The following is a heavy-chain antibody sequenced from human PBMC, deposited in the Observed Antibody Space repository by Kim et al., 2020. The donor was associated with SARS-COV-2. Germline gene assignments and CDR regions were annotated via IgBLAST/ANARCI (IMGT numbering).Heavy chain of an antibody. J-gene: IGHJ6*03. CDR1: VGSISSYY. D-gene: IGHD1-26*01. V-gene: IGHV4-59*01. Sequence: SETLSLTCTVSVGSISSYYWSWIRQPPGKGLEWIGYIHYTGTTNHNPSLKSRVTISVDTSKNQFSLKLSSMTAADTAVYYCARGASGRVHYYYRDVWGKG. CDR2: IHYTGTT. CDR3: ARGASGRVHYYYRDV.